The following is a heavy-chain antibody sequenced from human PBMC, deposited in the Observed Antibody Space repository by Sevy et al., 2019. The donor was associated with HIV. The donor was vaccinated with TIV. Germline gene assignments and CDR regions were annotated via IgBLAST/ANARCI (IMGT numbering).Heavy chain of an antibody. CDR2: ISSSGSYK. CDR1: GFTFSSYS. D-gene: IGHD6-19*01. Sequence: GGSLRLSCAASGFTFSSYSMKWVRQAPGKGLEWVSSISSSGSYKDYAYSVKGRFTISRDNAKNSLYLQMSSLRAEDTAVYYCARVGLYSSGYYAFDIWGQGTMVTVSS. V-gene: IGHV3-21*01. CDR3: ARVGLYSSGYYAFDI. J-gene: IGHJ3*02.